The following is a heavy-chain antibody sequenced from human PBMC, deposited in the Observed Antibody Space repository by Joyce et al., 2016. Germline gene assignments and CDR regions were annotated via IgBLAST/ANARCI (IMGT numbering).Heavy chain of an antibody. Sequence: EVQLVESGGGLVQPGMSPRLFCAASGFTFSSYSMIWIRQAPGKGLEWVSYISSTGRTQSYADSVKGRFTIARDNGKNSLYLQMDRLTDADTAIYYCARDIYGDYSLDYWGQGTLVTVSS. CDR2: ISSTGRTQ. D-gene: IGHD4-11*01. J-gene: IGHJ4*02. CDR1: GFTFSSYS. CDR3: ARDIYGDYSLDY. V-gene: IGHV3-48*02.